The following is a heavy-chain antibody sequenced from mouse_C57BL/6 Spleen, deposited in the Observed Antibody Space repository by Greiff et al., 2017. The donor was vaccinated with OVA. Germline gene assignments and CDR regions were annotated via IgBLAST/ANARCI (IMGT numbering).Heavy chain of an antibody. Sequence: QVQLQQPGAELVKPGASVTLSCKASGYTFTSYWMHWVKQWPGQGLEWIGMIHPNSGSTHYNEKFKSKATLTVDKSSSTAYMQLSSLTSEDSAVYYCARMDGNYGWFAYWGQGTLVTVSA. J-gene: IGHJ3*01. CDR3: ARMDGNYGWFAY. V-gene: IGHV1-64*01. CDR2: IHPNSGST. D-gene: IGHD2-1*01. CDR1: GYTFTSYW.